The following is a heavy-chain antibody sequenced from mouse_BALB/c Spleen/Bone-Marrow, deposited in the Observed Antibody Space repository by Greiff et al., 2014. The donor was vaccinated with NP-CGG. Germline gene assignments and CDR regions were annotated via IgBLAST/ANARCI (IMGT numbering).Heavy chain of an antibody. D-gene: IGHD2-14*01. Sequence: VKLVESGAELVRPGASVKLSCKASGYTFTCYWMNWVKQRPGQGLEWIGMIDPSDSETHYNQMFKDKATLTVDKSSSTAYMQLSSLTSEDSAVYYCARGTYYRYDVGYWGQGTTLTVSS. CDR2: IDPSDSET. V-gene: IGHV1-61*01. J-gene: IGHJ2*01. CDR1: GYTFTCYW. CDR3: ARGTYYRYDVGY.